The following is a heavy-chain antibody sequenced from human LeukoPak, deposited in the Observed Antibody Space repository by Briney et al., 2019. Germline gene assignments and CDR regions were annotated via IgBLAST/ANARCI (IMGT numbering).Heavy chain of an antibody. V-gene: IGHV4-59*01. Sequence: SEPLSLTCTVSGGSISSYYWSWIRQPPGKGLEWIGYIYYSGSTNYNPSLKSRVTISVDTSKNQFSLKLSSVTAADTAVYYCTSYYYDSSGYYNFDYWGQGTLVTVSS. CDR1: GGSISSYY. D-gene: IGHD3-22*01. J-gene: IGHJ4*02. CDR2: IYYSGST. CDR3: TSYYYDSSGYYNFDY.